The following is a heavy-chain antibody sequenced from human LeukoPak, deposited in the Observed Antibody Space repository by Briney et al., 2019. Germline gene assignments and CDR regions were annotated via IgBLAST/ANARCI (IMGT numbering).Heavy chain of an antibody. CDR3: ARERLGGWGSDY. V-gene: IGHV4-61*02. CDR1: GGSISSGSYY. Sequence: SETLSLTCTVSGGSISSGSYYWSWIRQPAGKGLEWIGRIYTSGSTNYNPSLKSRVTISVDTSKNQFSLKLSSVTAADTAVYYCARERLGGWGSDYWGQGTLVTVSS. J-gene: IGHJ4*02. CDR2: IYTSGST. D-gene: IGHD3-16*01.